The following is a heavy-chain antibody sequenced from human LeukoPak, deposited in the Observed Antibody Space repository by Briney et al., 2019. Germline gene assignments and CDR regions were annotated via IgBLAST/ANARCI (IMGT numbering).Heavy chain of an antibody. CDR2: IRSKAYGGTT. Sequence: PGGSLRLSCTASGFTFGDYAMSWVRQAPGKGLEWVGFIRSKAYGGTTEYAASVKGRFTISRDDSKSIAYLQMNSLKTEDTAVYYCTRAAIAAAGTFDYWGQGTLVTVSS. J-gene: IGHJ4*02. D-gene: IGHD6-13*01. CDR3: TRAAIAAAGTFDY. V-gene: IGHV3-49*04. CDR1: GFTFGDYA.